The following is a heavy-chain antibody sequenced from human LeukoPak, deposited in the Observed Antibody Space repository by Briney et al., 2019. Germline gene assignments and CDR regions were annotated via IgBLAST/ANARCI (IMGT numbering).Heavy chain of an antibody. V-gene: IGHV3-74*01. CDR1: GFPFSNYW. Sequence: GGSLILSCAASGFPFSNYWMHWVRQAPGKGLAWVSRIKGDGSTTSYADCVKGRFTISRDNAKNTVYLQMNSLRAEDTAVFYCARGPRSFDYWGQGALVTVSS. CDR3: ARGPRSFDY. CDR2: IKGDGSTT. J-gene: IGHJ4*01.